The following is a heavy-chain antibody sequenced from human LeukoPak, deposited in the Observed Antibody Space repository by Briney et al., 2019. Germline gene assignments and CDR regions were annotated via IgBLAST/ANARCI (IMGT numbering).Heavy chain of an antibody. CDR2: ISGSGGST. Sequence: GGSLRLSCAASGFSFSSYAMSWVRQAPGKGLEWVSAISGSGGSTYYADSVKGRFTISRDNSKNSLYLQMNSLRTEDTALYYCAKEDYGDYSTLLDYWGQGTLVTVSS. CDR3: AKEDYGDYSTLLDY. V-gene: IGHV3-23*01. J-gene: IGHJ4*02. D-gene: IGHD4-17*01. CDR1: GFSFSSYA.